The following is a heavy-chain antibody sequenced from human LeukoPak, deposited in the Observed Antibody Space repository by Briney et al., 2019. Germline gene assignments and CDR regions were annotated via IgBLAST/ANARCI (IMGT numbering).Heavy chain of an antibody. CDR3: ASGSSSGYYYMDV. D-gene: IGHD6-6*01. V-gene: IGHV4-4*09. J-gene: IGHJ6*03. CDR2: IYTSGST. Sequence: SETLSLTCTVSGGSISSYYWSWIRQPPGKGLEWIGYIYTSGSTNYNPSLKSRGTISVDTSKNQFSLKLSSVTAADTAVYYCASGSSSGYYYMDVWGKGTTVTVSS. CDR1: GGSISSYY.